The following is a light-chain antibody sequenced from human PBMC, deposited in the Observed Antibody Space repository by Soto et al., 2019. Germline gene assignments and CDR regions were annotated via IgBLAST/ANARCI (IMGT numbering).Light chain of an antibody. Sequence: QSALTQPRSVSGSPGQSVTISCTGTSSDVGGYGYVSWYQQHPGKAPKLMIYDVDERPSGVPGRFSGSKSGNTASLTISGLQAEDEADYYCCSYAGSYTDVFGTGTKLTVL. J-gene: IGLJ1*01. CDR3: CSYAGSYTDV. V-gene: IGLV2-11*01. CDR2: DVD. CDR1: SSDVGGYGY.